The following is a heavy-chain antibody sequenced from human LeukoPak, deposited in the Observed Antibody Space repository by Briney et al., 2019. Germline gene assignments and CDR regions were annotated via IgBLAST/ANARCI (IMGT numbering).Heavy chain of an antibody. CDR3: ARSGGSYAFDY. CDR2: IWNEGSNK. D-gene: IGHD1-26*01. Sequence: PGRSLRLSCAASGFTFSSYGMHWVRQAPRKRLERVVVIWNEGSNKNYADPAKGRFTIPRDNSKNTLYLQMNSLRAEDTAVYYCARSGGSYAFDYWGQGTLVTVSS. V-gene: IGHV3-33*01. CDR1: GFTFSSYG. J-gene: IGHJ4*02.